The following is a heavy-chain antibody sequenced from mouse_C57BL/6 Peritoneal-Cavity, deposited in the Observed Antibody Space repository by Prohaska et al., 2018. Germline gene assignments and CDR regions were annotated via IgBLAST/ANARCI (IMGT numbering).Heavy chain of an antibody. CDR2: ISNGNITN. CDR3: ASDPALFAY. J-gene: IGHJ3*01. Sequence: VQLVESGGVLVKPGGSVYTFCKASVFTFRDYRMQCVGKGPERVLELVSYISNGNITNDYSETGRVRFTSARDNAKNTLFLQMTSLGSDDTAMYYCASDPALFAYWGQGTLVTVSA. V-gene: IGHV5-17*01. CDR1: VFTFRDYR.